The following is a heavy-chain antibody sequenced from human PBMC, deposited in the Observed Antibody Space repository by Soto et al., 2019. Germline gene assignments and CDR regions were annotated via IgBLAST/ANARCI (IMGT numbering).Heavy chain of an antibody. V-gene: IGHV4-4*07. CDR3: ARAVNANWFDP. CDR2: IYTSGST. Sequence: QVRLQDSAPGRGKPSETLPLTSTVPVGPISSYNWSWIRQPPGKGLEWIGRIYTSGSTNYNPSLKSRVTMSVDTSKNQFSLKLSSVTAADTAVYYCARAVNANWFDPWGQGTLVTVSS. D-gene: IGHD3-22*01. CDR1: VGPISSYN. J-gene: IGHJ5*02.